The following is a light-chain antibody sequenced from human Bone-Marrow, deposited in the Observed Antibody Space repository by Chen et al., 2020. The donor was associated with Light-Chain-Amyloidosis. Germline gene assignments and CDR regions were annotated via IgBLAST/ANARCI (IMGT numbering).Light chain of an antibody. CDR1: DLPTKY. Sequence: SYALTQPPSLSVSPGPTARLTCSGDDLPTKYAYWYQQKPGQAPVLVIHRDTERPSGISERFSGSSSGTTATLTISGVQAEDEADYHCQSADSSGTYEVIFGGGTKLTVL. V-gene: IGLV3-25*03. CDR3: QSADSSGTYEVI. J-gene: IGLJ2*01. CDR2: RDT.